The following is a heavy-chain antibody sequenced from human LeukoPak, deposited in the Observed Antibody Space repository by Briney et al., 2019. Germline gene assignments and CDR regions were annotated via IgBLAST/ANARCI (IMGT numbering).Heavy chain of an antibody. D-gene: IGHD2-15*01. J-gene: IGHJ4*02. CDR3: ATTGVVAAGY. Sequence: HTGGSLRLSCAASGFTFKNYAMSWVRQAPGKGLEWVSYISRSSSTIYYADSVKGRFTISRDNAKNSLYLQMNSLRDEDTAVYYCATTGVVAAGYWGQGTLVTVSS. CDR1: GFTFKNYA. CDR2: ISRSSSTI. V-gene: IGHV3-48*02.